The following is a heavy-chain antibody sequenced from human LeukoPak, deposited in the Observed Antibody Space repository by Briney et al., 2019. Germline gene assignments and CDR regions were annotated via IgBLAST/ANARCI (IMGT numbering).Heavy chain of an antibody. V-gene: IGHV3-23*01. J-gene: IGHJ4*02. CDR1: GFTFSSYA. Sequence: GGSLRLSCAASGFTFSSYAMSWVRQAPGKGLEWVSAISGSGGSTYYADSVKGRFTISRDNSKNTLYLQMNSLRAEDTVVYYCAKGRSITIFGVAYLFDYWGQGTLVTVSS. CDR2: ISGSGGST. D-gene: IGHD3-3*01. CDR3: AKGRSITIFGVAYLFDY.